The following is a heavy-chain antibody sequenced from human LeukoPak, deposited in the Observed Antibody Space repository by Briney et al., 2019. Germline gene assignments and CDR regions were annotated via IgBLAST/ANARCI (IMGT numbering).Heavy chain of an antibody. CDR2: INPSGGST. D-gene: IGHD1-26*01. V-gene: IGHV1-46*01. J-gene: IGHJ3*02. Sequence: ASVKVSCKASGYTFTSHFMHWVRQAPGQGLEWMGIINPSGGSTSYAQKFQGRVTMTRDMSTSTVYMELSSLRSEDTAVYYCARDGRGGSGIVGATAPQGAFDIWGQGTMVTVSS. CDR1: GYTFTSHF. CDR3: ARDGRGGSGIVGATAPQGAFDI.